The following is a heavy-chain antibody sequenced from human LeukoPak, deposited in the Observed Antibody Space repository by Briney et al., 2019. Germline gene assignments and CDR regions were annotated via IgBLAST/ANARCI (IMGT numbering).Heavy chain of an antibody. Sequence: GGSLRLSCAASGFTFSSYSMNWVRQAPGKGLEWVSSISSSSSYIYYADSVKGRFTISRDNAKNSLYLQMNSLRAEDTAVYYCARGGIAAAENWFDPWGRGTLVTVSS. J-gene: IGHJ5*02. CDR1: GFTFSSYS. CDR3: ARGGIAAAENWFDP. V-gene: IGHV3-21*01. CDR2: ISSSSSYI. D-gene: IGHD6-13*01.